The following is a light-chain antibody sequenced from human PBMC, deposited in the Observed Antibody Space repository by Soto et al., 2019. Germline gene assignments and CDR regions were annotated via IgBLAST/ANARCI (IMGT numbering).Light chain of an antibody. CDR3: QYYDSSVPKVV. Sequence: QPVLTQPPSVSGAPGQRVTISCTGSSSNIGAGYDVHWYQQLPGTAPKLLIYGNSNRPPGVHYRFTGSKYGTTSSLAMTGLQAADEADYYCQYYDSSVPKVVFGGGTKLTVL. CDR2: GNS. J-gene: IGLJ2*01. V-gene: IGLV1-40*01. CDR1: SSNIGAGYD.